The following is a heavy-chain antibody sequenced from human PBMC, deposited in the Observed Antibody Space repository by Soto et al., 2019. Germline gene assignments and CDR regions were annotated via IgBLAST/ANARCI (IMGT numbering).Heavy chain of an antibody. CDR1: GFTFSSYW. CDR3: AALGCSSTSCYRDYYYYMDV. D-gene: IGHD2-2*02. J-gene: IGHJ6*03. V-gene: IGHV3-7*01. Sequence: GGSLRLSCAASGFTFSSYWMSWVRQAPGKGLEWVANIKQDGSEKYYVDSVKGRFTISRDNAKNSLYLQMNSLRAEDTAVYYCAALGCSSTSCYRDYYYYMDVWGKGTTVTVSS. CDR2: IKQDGSEK.